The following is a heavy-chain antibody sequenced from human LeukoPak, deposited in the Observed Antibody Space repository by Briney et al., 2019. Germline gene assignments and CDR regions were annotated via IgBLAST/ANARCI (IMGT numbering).Heavy chain of an antibody. CDR3: ARWGSTSCYDY. CDR2: ISGSGGST. J-gene: IGHJ4*02. D-gene: IGHD2-2*01. V-gene: IGHV3-23*01. CDR1: GFTFSSYA. Sequence: GGSLRLSCAASGFTFSSYAMSWVRQAPGKGLEWVSAISGSGGSTYYADSVKGRFTISRDNSKNTLYLQMGSLRADDMAVYYCARWGSTSCYDYWGQGTLVTVSS.